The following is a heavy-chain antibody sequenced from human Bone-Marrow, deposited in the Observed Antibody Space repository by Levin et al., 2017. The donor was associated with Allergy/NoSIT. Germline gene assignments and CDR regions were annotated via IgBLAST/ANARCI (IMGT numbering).Heavy chain of an antibody. V-gene: IGHV1-18*01. CDR1: GYSFSTYG. CDR3: ATMRTMITFGGVITDHDDWFDP. CDR2: ISAHSGNT. J-gene: IGHJ5*02. Sequence: ASVKVSCKASGYSFSTYGDYSITWVRQAPGQGLEWVGWISAHSGNTKFAQKFQGRVTLTAETSTNTAYMELRSLTSDDTAVYYCATMRTMITFGGVITDHDDWFDPWGQGTLVTVSS. D-gene: IGHD3-16*02.